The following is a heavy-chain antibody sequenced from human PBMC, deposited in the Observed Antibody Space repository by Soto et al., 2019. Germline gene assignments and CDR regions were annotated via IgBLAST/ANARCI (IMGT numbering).Heavy chain of an antibody. CDR1: GFTFSSYA. CDR3: AKLVDYGSGSPDY. CDR2: ISGSGGST. D-gene: IGHD3-10*01. Sequence: GGSLRLSCAASGFTFSSYAMSWVRQAPGKGLEWVSAISGSGGSTYYADSVKGRFTISRDNSKNTLYLQMNSLRAEDTAVYYSAKLVDYGSGSPDYWGQGTLVTVSS. V-gene: IGHV3-23*01. J-gene: IGHJ4*02.